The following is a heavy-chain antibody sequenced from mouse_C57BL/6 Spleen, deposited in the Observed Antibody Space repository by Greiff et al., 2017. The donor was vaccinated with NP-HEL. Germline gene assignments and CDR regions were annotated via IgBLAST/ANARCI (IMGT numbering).Heavy chain of an antibody. J-gene: IGHJ3*01. CDR3: ARSNLYYYGSSWFAY. Sequence: QVHVKQSGTELVKPGASVKLSCKASGYTFTSYWMHWVKQRPGQGLEWIGNINPSNGGTNYNEKFKSKATLTVDKSSSTAYMQLSSLTSEDSAVYYCARSNLYYYGSSWFAYWGQGTLVTVSA. D-gene: IGHD1-1*01. CDR1: GYTFTSYW. CDR2: INPSNGGT. V-gene: IGHV1-53*01.